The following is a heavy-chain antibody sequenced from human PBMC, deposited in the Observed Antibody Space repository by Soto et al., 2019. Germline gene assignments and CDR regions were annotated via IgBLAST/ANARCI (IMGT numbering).Heavy chain of an antibody. CDR2: IYNSVNT. Sequence: QVQLQESGPGLVEPSQTLSLTCTVSGDSISNGYYTWSWIRQPPGKDLEWIGHIYNSVNTYSNPSLKSRVTISADTSKNQFSLKLSSVTAADTAVYDCARGPSGDKVDYWGQGTLVTVSS. CDR1: GDSISNGYYT. V-gene: IGHV4-30-4*01. CDR3: ARGPSGDKVDY. D-gene: IGHD3-10*01. J-gene: IGHJ4*02.